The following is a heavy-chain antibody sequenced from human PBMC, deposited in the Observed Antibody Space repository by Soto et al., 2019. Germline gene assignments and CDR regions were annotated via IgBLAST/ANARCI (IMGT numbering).Heavy chain of an antibody. J-gene: IGHJ4*02. D-gene: IGHD3-3*01. CDR3: AKGLITIFGVVIIPVNYFDY. CDR2: ISGSGGST. Sequence: GGSLRLSCAASGFTFSSYAMSWVRQAPGKGLEWVSAISGSGGSTYYADSVKGRFTISRDNSKNTLYLQMNSLRAEDTAVYYCAKGLITIFGVVIIPVNYFDYWGQGTLVTVSS. V-gene: IGHV3-23*01. CDR1: GFTFSSYA.